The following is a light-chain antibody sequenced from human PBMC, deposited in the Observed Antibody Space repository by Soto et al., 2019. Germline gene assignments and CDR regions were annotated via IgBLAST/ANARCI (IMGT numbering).Light chain of an antibody. CDR2: DVS. CDR1: TSDVGGYNY. J-gene: IGLJ1*01. Sequence: QCVLTQPSSVSGSPGQSITISCTGTTSDVGGYNYVSWFQQHPGKAPKLIIYDVSDRPSGVSNRFSGSKSGSTASLTISGLQAEDEADYFCSSYTSSTTPYVFGTGTKVTVL. V-gene: IGLV2-14*01. CDR3: SSYTSSTTPYV.